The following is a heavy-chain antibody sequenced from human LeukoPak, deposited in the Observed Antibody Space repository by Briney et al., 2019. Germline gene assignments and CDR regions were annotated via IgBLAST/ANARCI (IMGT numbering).Heavy chain of an antibody. CDR1: GDSVSSNNGA. V-gene: IGHV6-1*01. J-gene: IGHJ4*02. CDR2: TYYRSKWYD. D-gene: IGHD6-19*01. Sequence: SQTLSLTCAISGDSVSSNNGAWNWIRQSPSRGLEWLGRTYYRSKWYDDYAGSVKGRISISPDTSKNQFSLHLYPVTPEDTAVYYCAGDVGTSGWYTFDYWGQGTLVTVSS. CDR3: AGDVGTSGWYTFDY.